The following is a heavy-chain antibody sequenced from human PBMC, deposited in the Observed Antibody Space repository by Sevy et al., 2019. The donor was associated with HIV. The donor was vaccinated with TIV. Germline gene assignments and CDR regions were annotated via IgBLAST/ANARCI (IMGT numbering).Heavy chain of an antibody. V-gene: IGHV3-23*01. Sequence: GGSLRLSCAASGFTFSSYAMSWVRQAPGKGLEWVSAISGSGGSTYYADSVKGRFTISRDNSKNTLYLQMNSLRAEDTVVYYCAKHDSSGYYYFDYWGQGTLVTVSS. J-gene: IGHJ4*02. CDR1: GFTFSSYA. CDR3: AKHDSSGYYYFDY. CDR2: ISGSGGST. D-gene: IGHD3-22*01.